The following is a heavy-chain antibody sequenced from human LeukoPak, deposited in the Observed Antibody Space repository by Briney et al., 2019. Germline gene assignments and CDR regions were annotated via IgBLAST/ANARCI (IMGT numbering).Heavy chain of an antibody. J-gene: IGHJ4*01. CDR1: GFTFSNSA. CDR2: LSGSGITT. Sequence: GGSLRLSCAASGFTFSNSAMSWVRQAPGKGLEWVSTLSGSGITTYYADSVKGRFTISRDNSKNTLYLQMNSLRAEDTAVYYCAKGIYSSGWSSFDYWGHGTLVTVSS. D-gene: IGHD6-19*01. V-gene: IGHV3-23*01. CDR3: AKGIYSSGWSSFDY.